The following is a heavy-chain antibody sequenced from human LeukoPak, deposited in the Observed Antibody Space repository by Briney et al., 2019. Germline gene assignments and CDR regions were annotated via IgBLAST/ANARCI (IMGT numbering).Heavy chain of an antibody. CDR1: VGSISSSSFY. D-gene: IGHD1-14*01. J-gene: IGHJ4*02. Sequence: KPSETLSLTCTVSVGSISSSSFYWGWIRQPPGKGLEWIGSIYYSGNTYYNPSLKSRVTISVDTSKNQFSLKLSSVTAADTAVYYCARLNQGNRFDYWGQGTLVTVSS. CDR3: ARLNQGNRFDY. CDR2: IYYSGNT. V-gene: IGHV4-39*01.